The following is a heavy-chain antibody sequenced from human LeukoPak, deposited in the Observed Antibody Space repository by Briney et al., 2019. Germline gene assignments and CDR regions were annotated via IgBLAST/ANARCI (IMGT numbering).Heavy chain of an antibody. Sequence: GESLKISCKGSGYSFTSYWISWVRQMPGKGLDWMGRIDPSDSYTNHSPSFQGHVTISVDKSISTAYLQWSSLKASDTAMYYCARRLQRHFDYWGQGTLVTVSS. J-gene: IGHJ4*02. D-gene: IGHD2-15*01. V-gene: IGHV5-10-1*01. CDR3: ARRLQRHFDY. CDR1: GYSFTSYW. CDR2: IDPSDSYT.